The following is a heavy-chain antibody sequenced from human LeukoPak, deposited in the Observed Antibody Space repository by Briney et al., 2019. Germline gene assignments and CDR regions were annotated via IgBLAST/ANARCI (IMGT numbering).Heavy chain of an antibody. V-gene: IGHV1-2*02. CDR2: INPNSGGT. CDR3: AREAGYMVRGVINY. Sequence: ASVKVSCKASGYTFTGYYMHWVRQAPGQGLGWMGWINPNSGGTNYAQKFQGRVTMTGDTSISTAYMELSRLRSDDTAVYYCAREAGYMVRGVINYWGQGTLVTVSS. J-gene: IGHJ4*02. D-gene: IGHD3-10*01. CDR1: GYTFTGYY.